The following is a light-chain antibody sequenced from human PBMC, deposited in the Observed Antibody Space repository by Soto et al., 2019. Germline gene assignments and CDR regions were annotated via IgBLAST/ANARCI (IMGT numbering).Light chain of an antibody. J-gene: IGLJ2*01. Sequence: QSVLTQPPSVSGAPGQRVTISCNGTSFNIGAGYEVHWYQHLPDRPPKLLLNGNVNRPSGIPDRFSASKSGASSSLVIAGLRTEHEAEYYCQSYVNGLRGCVFGGEVKLSVL. CDR1: SFNIGAGYE. V-gene: IGLV1-40*01. CDR2: GNV. CDR3: QSYVNGLRGCV.